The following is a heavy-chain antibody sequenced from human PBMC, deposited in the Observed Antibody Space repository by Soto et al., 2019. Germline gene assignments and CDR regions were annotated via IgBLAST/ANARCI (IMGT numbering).Heavy chain of an antibody. D-gene: IGHD6-19*01. CDR3: AKGAVVSTSNAFDI. CDR1: EFTFRSYG. J-gene: IGHJ3*02. Sequence: PGGSLRLSCAASEFTFRSYGMHLVRQAPAKGLEWVAVISYDGSNKYYADSVRGRFTISRYNSKNTLYLQMNSLRAEDTAVYYCAKGAVVSTSNAFDISGQAWMVNVSS. CDR2: ISYDGSNK. V-gene: IGHV3-30*18.